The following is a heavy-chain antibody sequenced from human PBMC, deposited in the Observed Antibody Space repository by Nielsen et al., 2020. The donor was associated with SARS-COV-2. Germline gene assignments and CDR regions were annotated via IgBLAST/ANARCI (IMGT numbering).Heavy chain of an antibody. D-gene: IGHD2-2*01. J-gene: IGHJ3*02. CDR2: SDHSWRI. V-gene: IGHV4-59*08. CDR1: GGSIRNTY. Sequence: SETLSLTCAVSGGSIRNTYWGWIRQPPGRRLEWIAYSDHSWRINYNPSLKSRATISADTSKDQISLKLTSVTAADTAVYYCARLPAGTVSFDIWGQGTMVTVSS. CDR3: ARLPAGTVSFDI.